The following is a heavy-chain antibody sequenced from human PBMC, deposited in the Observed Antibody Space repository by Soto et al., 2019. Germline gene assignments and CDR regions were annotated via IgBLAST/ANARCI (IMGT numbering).Heavy chain of an antibody. Sequence: GASVKVSCKASGGTFSSYTISWVRQAPGQGLEWMGRIIPILGIANYAQKFQGRVTITADKSTSTAYMELSSLRSEDTAVYYCAREGNSGYGNYYYYYYMDVWGKGTTVTVSS. J-gene: IGHJ6*03. CDR1: GGTFSSYT. D-gene: IGHD5-12*01. CDR3: AREGNSGYGNYYYYYYMDV. V-gene: IGHV1-69*04. CDR2: IIPILGIA.